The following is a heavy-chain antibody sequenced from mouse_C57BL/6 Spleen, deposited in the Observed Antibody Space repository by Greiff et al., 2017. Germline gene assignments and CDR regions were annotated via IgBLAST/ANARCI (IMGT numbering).Heavy chain of an antibody. CDR2: INPNYGTT. D-gene: IGHD2-1*01. CDR3: ARAGGNYPYWYFDV. J-gene: IGHJ1*03. Sequence: LVESGPELVKPGASVKISCKASGYSFTDYNMNWVKQSNGTSLEWIGVINPNYGTTSYNQKFKGKATLTVDQSSSTAYMQLNSLTSEDSAVYYCARAGGNYPYWYFDVWGTGTTVTVSA. CDR1: GYSFTDYN. V-gene: IGHV1-39*01.